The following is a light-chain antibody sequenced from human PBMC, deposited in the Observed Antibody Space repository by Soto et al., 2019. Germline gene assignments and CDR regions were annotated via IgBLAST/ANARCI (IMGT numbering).Light chain of an antibody. CDR2: GAS. J-gene: IGKJ1*01. CDR3: QQYNNWPRT. Sequence: EVVMTQSPDTLSVSPGERATLSCRASQRVGSNLAWYQQKLGQAPRLLIYGASTRATDIPPRFSASGSGTEFTLTISSLQPEDFAIYYCQQYNNWPRTFGQGTKLDSK. V-gene: IGKV3-15*01. CDR1: QRVGSN.